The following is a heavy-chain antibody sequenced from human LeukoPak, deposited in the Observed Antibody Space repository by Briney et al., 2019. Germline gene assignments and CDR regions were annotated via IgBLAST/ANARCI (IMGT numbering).Heavy chain of an antibody. J-gene: IGHJ6*02. D-gene: IGHD6-19*01. CDR1: GYTFTSYD. V-gene: IGHV1-8*01. CDR2: MNPNSGNT. CDR3: ARVGWYYYYYYGMDV. Sequence: ASVKVSCKASGYTFTSYDINWVRQATGQGLEWMGWMNPNSGNTGYAQKFQGRVTVTRNTSISTAYMELSSLRSEDTAVYYCARVGWYYYYYYGMDVWGQGTTVTVS.